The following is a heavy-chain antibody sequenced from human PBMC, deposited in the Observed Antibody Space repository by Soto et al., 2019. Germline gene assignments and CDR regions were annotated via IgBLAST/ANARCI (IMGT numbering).Heavy chain of an antibody. CDR1: GYSFTSYG. D-gene: IGHD2-2*01. J-gene: IGHJ6*02. CDR3: ARDLTIVPATHPRLENYGMDV. CDR2: VSPYNGHT. Sequence: QVQLVQSAAEVKKPGASVKVSCKASGYSFTSYGISWVRRAPGQGLVWMGWVSPYNGHTQFAQRFQGRVTMTTDTATKTAYMELRNLRSDDTAHYYCARDLTIVPATHPRLENYGMDVWGQGTTVIVSS. V-gene: IGHV1-18*01.